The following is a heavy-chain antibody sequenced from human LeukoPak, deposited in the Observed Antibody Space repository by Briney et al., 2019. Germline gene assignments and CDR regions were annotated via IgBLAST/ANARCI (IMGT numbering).Heavy chain of an antibody. D-gene: IGHD6-13*01. CDR2: ISHSEST. CDR1: GGSFSGDY. V-gene: IGHV4-34*01. J-gene: IGHJ4*02. Sequence: SETLSLTCAVYGGSFSGDYWSWIRQTPGKGLEWIGEISHSESTNYNPSLKSRVTISVDTSKNQFSLKLSSVTAADTAVYYCARHSSSSYFDYWGQGTLVTVSS. CDR3: ARHSSSSYFDY.